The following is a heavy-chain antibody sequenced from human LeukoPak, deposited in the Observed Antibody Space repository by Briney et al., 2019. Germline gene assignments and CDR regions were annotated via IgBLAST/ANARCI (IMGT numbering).Heavy chain of an antibody. CDR2: IKQDGSEK. D-gene: IGHD3-10*02. CDR1: GFTFSSYW. V-gene: IGHV3-7*01. J-gene: IGHJ6*04. CDR3: AELGITMIGGV. Sequence: GGSLRLSCAASGFTFSSYWMSWVRQAPGKGLEWVANIKQDGSEKYYLDSVKGRFTISRDNAKNSMYLQMNSLRAEDTAVYYCAELGITMIGGVWGKGTTVTISS.